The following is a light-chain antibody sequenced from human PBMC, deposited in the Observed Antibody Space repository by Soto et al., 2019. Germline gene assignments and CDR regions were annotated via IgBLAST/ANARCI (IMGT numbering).Light chain of an antibody. CDR2: AVS. CDR1: SSDIGSYDH. V-gene: IGLV2-14*03. J-gene: IGLJ1*01. CDR3: ISYTDRQSYR. Sequence: QSVLTQPASVSGSPGQSITISCSGTSSDIGSYDHVAWYQQFPGKSPKLIIYAVSDRPSGVSGRFSGSKSGISASLTISGLQTEGEADYYCISYTDRQSYRFGTGTKGTVL.